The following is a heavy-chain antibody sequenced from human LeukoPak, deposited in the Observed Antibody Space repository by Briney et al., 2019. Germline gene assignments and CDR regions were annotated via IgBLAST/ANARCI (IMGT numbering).Heavy chain of an antibody. Sequence: PGRSLRLSCAASGFTFDDYAMHWVRQAPGKGLEWVSGISWNSGSIGYADSVKGRFTISRDNSKNTLYLQMNSLRAEDTAVYYCAKALGGGRGVLISYYFDYWGQGTLVTVSS. D-gene: IGHD3-10*01. V-gene: IGHV3-9*01. CDR2: ISWNSGSI. CDR1: GFTFDDYA. CDR3: AKALGGGRGVLISYYFDY. J-gene: IGHJ4*02.